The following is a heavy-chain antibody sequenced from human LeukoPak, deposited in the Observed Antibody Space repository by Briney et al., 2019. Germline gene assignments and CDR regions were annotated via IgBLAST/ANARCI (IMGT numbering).Heavy chain of an antibody. V-gene: IGHV3-30-3*01. CDR2: MSYDGSNK. CDR3: ARGTGAVAGTGAYNWFDP. CDR1: GFTFSSYA. J-gene: IGHJ5*02. D-gene: IGHD6-19*01. Sequence: GGSLSLSCAASGFTFSSYAMHWVRQAPGKGLEWVAVMSYDGSNKYYADPVKGRFTISRDNSKNTLYLQMNSLRAEDTAVYYCARGTGAVAGTGAYNWFDPWGQGTLVTVSS.